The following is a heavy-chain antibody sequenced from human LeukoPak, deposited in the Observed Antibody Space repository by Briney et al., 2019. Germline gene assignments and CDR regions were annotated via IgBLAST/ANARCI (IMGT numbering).Heavy chain of an antibody. J-gene: IGHJ5*02. CDR1: GGSISSSY. Sequence: SETLSLTCTVSGGSISSSYWSWLRQPPGKGLEWIGYIYYTGSTNYNPSLKNRVTISVDTSKNQFSLRVSSVTAADTAVYYCARGHSNWFDPWGQGTLVTVSS. CDR2: IYYTGST. V-gene: IGHV4-59*01. CDR3: ARGHSNWFDP.